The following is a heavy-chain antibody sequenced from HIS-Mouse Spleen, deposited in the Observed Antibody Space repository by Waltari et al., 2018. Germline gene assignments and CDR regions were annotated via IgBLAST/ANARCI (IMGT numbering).Heavy chain of an antibody. CDR1: GCSIRRSSYY. CDR2: IYYTGST. V-gene: IGHV4-39*07. D-gene: IGHD1-26*01. J-gene: IGHJ4*02. Sequence: QLQLQESGPGLVKPSETLSLTCTVSGCSIRRSSYYWGWIRPPPGKGLEWIGSIYYTGSTYYNPSLKSRVTISVDTSKNQFSLKLSSVTAADTAVYYCARDRELYFDYWGQGTLVTVSS. CDR3: ARDRELYFDY.